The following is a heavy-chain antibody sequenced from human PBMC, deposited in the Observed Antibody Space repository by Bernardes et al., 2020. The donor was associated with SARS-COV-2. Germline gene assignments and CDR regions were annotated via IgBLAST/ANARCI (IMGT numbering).Heavy chain of an antibody. D-gene: IGHD4-17*01. CDR3: ARGPRTVTTFYYYYGMDV. V-gene: IGHV4-34*01. J-gene: IGHJ6*02. CDR2: INHSGST. Sequence: LSLTCAVYGGSFSGYYWSWIRQPPGKGLEWIGEINHSGSTNYNPSLKSRVTISVDTSKNQFSLKLSSVTAADTAVYYCARGPRTVTTFYYYYGMDVWGQGTTVTVSS. CDR1: GGSFSGYY.